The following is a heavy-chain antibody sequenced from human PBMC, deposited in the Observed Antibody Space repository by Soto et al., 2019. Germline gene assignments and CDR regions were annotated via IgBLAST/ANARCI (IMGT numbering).Heavy chain of an antibody. CDR2: ISHDGSNK. CDR3: AKDRLRGGFLTTATTNGMDV. J-gene: IGHJ6*02. CDR1: GFTFSSYG. V-gene: IGHV3-30*18. Sequence: QVQLVESGGGVVQPGRSLRLSCAASGFTFSSYGMHWVRQAPGKGLEWMALISHDGSNKYYVDSVKGRFTISRDNSKNTLFLQMNSLRAGDTAVYYCAKDRLRGGFLTTATTNGMDVWGQGTTVTVSS. D-gene: IGHD1-26*01.